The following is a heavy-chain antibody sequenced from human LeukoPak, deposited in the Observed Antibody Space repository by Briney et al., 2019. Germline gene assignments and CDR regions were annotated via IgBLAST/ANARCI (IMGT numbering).Heavy chain of an antibody. J-gene: IGHJ4*01. CDR2: IYYTGST. CDR1: GGTISSGDYY. Sequence: SETPSLTCTVSGGTISSGDYYWSWIRQPPGKGLEWIGYIYYTGSTYYNPSLKSRVTISVDTSKNQFSLKLSSVTAADTAVYYCXRXXXXXTXXYYWGXGTLVTV. CDR3: XRXXXXXTXXYY. V-gene: IGHV4-30-4*01.